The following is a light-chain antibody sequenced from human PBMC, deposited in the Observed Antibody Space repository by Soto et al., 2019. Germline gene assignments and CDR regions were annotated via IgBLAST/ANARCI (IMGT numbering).Light chain of an antibody. J-gene: IGKJ5*01. CDR2: DAS. Sequence: EIVLTQSPATLSLSPVERAKLSCRASQSVSSYLAWYQQKPGQAPRLLIYDASNRATAIPARFRGSGSGTDFTLTISSLEPEDFAVYYCQQRSNWAITFGQGTRLEIK. CDR3: QQRSNWAIT. CDR1: QSVSSY. V-gene: IGKV3-11*01.